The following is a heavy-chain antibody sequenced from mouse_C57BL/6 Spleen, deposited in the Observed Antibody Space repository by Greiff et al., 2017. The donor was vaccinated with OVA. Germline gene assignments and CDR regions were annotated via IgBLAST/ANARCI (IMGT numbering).Heavy chain of an antibody. D-gene: IGHD2-4*01. CDR3: ARSYYDYDDAMDY. V-gene: IGHV1-18*01. Sequence: EVKLMESGPELVKPGASVKIPCKASGYTFTDYNMDWVKQSHGKSLEWIGDINPNNGGTIYNQKFKGKATFTVDKSSSKSYMELRSLTSEDTAVYYCARSYYDYDDAMDYWGQGTSVTVSS. CDR1: GYTFTDYN. J-gene: IGHJ4*01. CDR2: INPNNGGT.